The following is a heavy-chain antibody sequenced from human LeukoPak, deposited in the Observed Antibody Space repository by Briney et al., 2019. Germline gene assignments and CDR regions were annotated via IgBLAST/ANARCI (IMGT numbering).Heavy chain of an antibody. D-gene: IGHD6-6*01. J-gene: IGHJ4*02. CDR2: INWNGGST. Sequence: GGSLRLSCAASGFTFDDYGMSWVRQAPGKGLEWVSGINWNGGSTGYADSVKGRFTISRDNAKNSLYLQMNSLRAEDTALYHCARFDIQRFIAARPSFDYWGQGTLVTVSS. V-gene: IGHV3-20*01. CDR3: ARFDIQRFIAARPSFDY. CDR1: GFTFDDYG.